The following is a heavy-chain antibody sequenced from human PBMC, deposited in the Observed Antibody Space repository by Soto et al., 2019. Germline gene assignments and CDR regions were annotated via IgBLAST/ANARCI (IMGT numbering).Heavy chain of an antibody. CDR1: GFTFSSYG. CDR3: ARNRKAFDI. V-gene: IGHV3-33*01. CDR2: IWYDGSNK. Sequence: QVQLVESGGGVVQPGRSLRLSCAASGFTFSSYGMHWVRQAPGKGLEWVAVIWYDGSNKYYADSVKGRFTISRDNSKNTLYLQMNSLRAEDTAVYYCARNRKAFDIWGQGTMVTVSS. J-gene: IGHJ3*02.